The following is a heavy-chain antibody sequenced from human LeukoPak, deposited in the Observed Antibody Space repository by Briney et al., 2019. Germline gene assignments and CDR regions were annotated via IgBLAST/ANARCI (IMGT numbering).Heavy chain of an antibody. CDR1: GFPLSRYA. J-gene: IGHJ4*02. CDR3: AKGSRSSGLSWVDY. CDR2: ISGSGGST. Sequence: GGSLRLSCAASGFPLSRYAMSWVRQAPGKGLEWISAISGSGGSTYYADPVKGRFTISRDNSKNTLYLQMNSLRAEDTAVYYCAKGSRSSGLSWVDYWGQGTLVTVSS. V-gene: IGHV3-23*01. D-gene: IGHD3-22*01.